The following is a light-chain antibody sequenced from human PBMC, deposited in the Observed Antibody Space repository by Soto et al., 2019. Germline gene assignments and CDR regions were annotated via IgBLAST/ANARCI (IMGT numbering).Light chain of an antibody. J-gene: IGKJ2*01. CDR3: QQYNSYSYT. CDR2: DAS. V-gene: IGKV1-5*01. CDR1: QSISSW. Sequence: DIQMTQSPSTLSASVGDRVTITCRASQSISSWLAWYQQKPEKAPKLLIYDASSLESGVPSRFSGSGSGTEFTLTICSLQPDDFATYYCQQYNSYSYTFGQGTKLEIK.